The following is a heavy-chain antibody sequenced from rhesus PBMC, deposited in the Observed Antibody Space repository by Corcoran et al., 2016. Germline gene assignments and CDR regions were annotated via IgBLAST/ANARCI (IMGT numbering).Heavy chain of an antibody. J-gene: IGHJ4*01. Sequence: QLQLQESGPGLVKPSETLSLTCAVSGGSISSNYWSWIRQPPGKGLEWIGRTAGSGGSTDYNPSLKSRVTISTDASKSQFSLKLSSVTAADTAVYYCARYNIWTGSPLDYWGQGVLVTVSS. CDR2: TAGSGGST. CDR3: ARYNIWTGSPLDY. D-gene: IGHD3-3*01. V-gene: IGHV4-173*01. CDR1: GGSISSNY.